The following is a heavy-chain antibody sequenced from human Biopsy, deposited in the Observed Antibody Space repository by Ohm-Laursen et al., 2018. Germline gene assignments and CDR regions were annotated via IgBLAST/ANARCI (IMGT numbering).Heavy chain of an antibody. V-gene: IGHV1-46*01. CDR2: INPGGNST. Sequence: GASVKVSCKASGYMFLRYYIHWVRQAPGQGLEWMGIINPGGNSTAYTQNFQGRVTMTCDTSTTTVYMELSSLRSEDTAVYYCVLASFDYWGQGTLVTVSS. CDR1: GYMFLRYY. CDR3: VLASFDY. J-gene: IGHJ4*02.